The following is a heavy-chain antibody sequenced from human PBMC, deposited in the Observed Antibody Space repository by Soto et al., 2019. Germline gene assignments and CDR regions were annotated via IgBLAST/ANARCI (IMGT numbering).Heavy chain of an antibody. CDR1: GFTFSSYA. D-gene: IGHD3-3*01. CDR2: ISYDGSNK. J-gene: IGHJ5*02. V-gene: IGHV3-30-3*01. CDR3: ARDPSAGITIFSCWFDP. Sequence: QVQLVESGGGVVQPGRSLRLSCAASGFTFSSYARHWVRQAPGKGLEWVAVISYDGSNKYYADSVKGRFTISRDNSKNTLYLQMNSLRAEDTAVYYCARDPSAGITIFSCWFDPWGQGTLVTVSS.